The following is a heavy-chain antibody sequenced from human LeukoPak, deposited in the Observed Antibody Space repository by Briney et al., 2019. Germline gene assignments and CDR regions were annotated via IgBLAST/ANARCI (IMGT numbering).Heavy chain of an antibody. J-gene: IGHJ4*02. V-gene: IGHV3-21*01. CDR1: GFTFSSYS. Sequence: GGSLRLSCAASGFTFSSYSMNWVRQAPGKGLEWVSSISSSSSYIYYADSVKGRFTISRDNAKNSLYLQMNSLRAADTAVYYCAREPAANGVDHWGQGALVTVSS. CDR2: ISSSSSYI. CDR3: AREPAANGVDH. D-gene: IGHD6-13*01.